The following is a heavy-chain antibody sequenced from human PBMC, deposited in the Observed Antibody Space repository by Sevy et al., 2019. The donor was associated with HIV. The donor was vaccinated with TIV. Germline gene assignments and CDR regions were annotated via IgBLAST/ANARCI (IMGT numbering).Heavy chain of an antibody. CDR2: INHSGST. CDR1: GGSFSGYY. J-gene: IGHJ5*02. D-gene: IGHD2-2*01. V-gene: IGHV4-34*01. Sequence: SETLSLTCAVYGGSFSGYYWNWIRQTPGKGLEWIGEINHSGSTNYNPSLKSRVTISVDTSKNLFSLRLNSVTAAGTAVYYWARAPPVVVVPGAPSWFDPWGQGTLVTVSS. CDR3: ARAPPVVVVPGAPSWFDP.